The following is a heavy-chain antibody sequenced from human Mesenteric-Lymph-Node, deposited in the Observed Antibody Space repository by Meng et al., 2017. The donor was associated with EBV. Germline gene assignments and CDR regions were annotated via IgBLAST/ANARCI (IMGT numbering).Heavy chain of an antibody. J-gene: IGHJ4*02. Sequence: QVQLVESGGGLFKLGGSLRLSCAASGFTFSDHYMSWIRQAPGKGQEWVSYISGSENTIYYADSVKGRFTISRDNAKNSLYLQMHNLRVEDTAVYYCARDGESSRFWGQGTMVTVSA. CDR2: ISGSENTI. CDR1: GFTFSDHY. V-gene: IGHV3-11*01. D-gene: IGHD6-13*01. CDR3: ARDGESSRF.